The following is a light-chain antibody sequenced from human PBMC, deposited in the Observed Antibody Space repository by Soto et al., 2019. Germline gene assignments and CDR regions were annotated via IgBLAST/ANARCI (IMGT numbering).Light chain of an antibody. CDR3: QQLLGWPTT. CDR1: ESISSQ. Sequence: EIVLTQSPASLSLSPGEGATLSCRASESISSQLVWYQQIPGQAPRLLIYDASNRATGVPARFSGSGSGTDFPLPIRSLEPEDFAVYHCQQLLGWPTTFAQGTRLEI. CDR2: DAS. V-gene: IGKV3-11*01. J-gene: IGKJ5*01.